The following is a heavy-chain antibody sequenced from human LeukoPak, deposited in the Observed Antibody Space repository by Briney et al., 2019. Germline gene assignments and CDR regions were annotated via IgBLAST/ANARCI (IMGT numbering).Heavy chain of an antibody. Sequence: GGSLRLSCAASGFTFSSYSMNWVRQAPGKGLEWVSSISSSSSYIYYADSVKGRFTISRDNAKNSLYLQMNSLRAEDTAVYYCARASSGYYYNLGYRGQGTLVTVSS. CDR2: ISSSSSYI. J-gene: IGHJ4*02. D-gene: IGHD3-22*01. CDR3: ARASSGYYYNLGY. V-gene: IGHV3-21*01. CDR1: GFTFSSYS.